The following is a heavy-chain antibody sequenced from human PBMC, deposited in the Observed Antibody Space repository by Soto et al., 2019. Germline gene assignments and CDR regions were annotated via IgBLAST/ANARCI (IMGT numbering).Heavy chain of an antibody. Sequence: GALRPSCAASRFTFSNYAMSWVRQAPGKGLEWVSTISGSGGSTYYADSVKGRFTVSRDNSKNTLYLQMNNLRAEDAAVYFCAKENAGPFDYWGQGTLVTVSS. CDR2: ISGSGGST. V-gene: IGHV3-23*01. CDR1: RFTFSNYA. D-gene: IGHD2-8*01. J-gene: IGHJ4*02. CDR3: AKENAGPFDY.